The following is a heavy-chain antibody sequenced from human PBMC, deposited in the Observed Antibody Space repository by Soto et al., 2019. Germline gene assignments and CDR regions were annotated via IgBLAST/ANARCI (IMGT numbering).Heavy chain of an antibody. D-gene: IGHD5-12*01. CDR3: ARDNGMATIKTPFDY. CDR2: IWYDGSNK. Sequence: GGSLRLSCAASGFTFSSYGMHWVRQAPGKGLEWVAVIWYDGSNKYYADSVKGRFTISRDNSKNTLYLQMNSLRAEDTAAYYCARDNGMATIKTPFDYWGQGTLVTVSS. CDR1: GFTFSSYG. V-gene: IGHV3-33*01. J-gene: IGHJ4*02.